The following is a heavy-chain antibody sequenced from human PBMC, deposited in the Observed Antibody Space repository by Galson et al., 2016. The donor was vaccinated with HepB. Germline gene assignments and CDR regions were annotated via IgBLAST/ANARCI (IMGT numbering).Heavy chain of an antibody. D-gene: IGHD3-9*01. J-gene: IGHJ5*02. CDR3: ARRYYDILSGYIDPSNWFDP. Sequence: SVKVSCKASGGTFSINSINWVRQAPGQGLEWMGRITPILGIANYAQKFQDRVTITADKSTSTASMELNSLRSEDTAVYYCARRYYDILSGYIDPSNWFDPWGQGTRVTVSS. CDR2: ITPILGIA. V-gene: IGHV1-69*02. CDR1: GGTFSINS.